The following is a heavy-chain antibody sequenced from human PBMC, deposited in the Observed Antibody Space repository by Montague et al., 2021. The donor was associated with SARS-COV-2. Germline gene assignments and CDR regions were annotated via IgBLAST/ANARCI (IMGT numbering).Heavy chain of an antibody. D-gene: IGHD6-6*01. CDR1: GFSLSTRTVG. CDR2: XYWDDDK. V-gene: IGHV2-5*02. Sequence: PALVKPTQTLTLTCTFSGFSLSTRTVGVGWIRQPPGKALERLALXYWDDDKRYSPSLKSRLTITKVTSKNQVVLTMINMDPVDTATYYCAHRLPAVAAFDYWGQGTLVTVSS. CDR3: AHRLPAVAAFDY. J-gene: IGHJ4*02.